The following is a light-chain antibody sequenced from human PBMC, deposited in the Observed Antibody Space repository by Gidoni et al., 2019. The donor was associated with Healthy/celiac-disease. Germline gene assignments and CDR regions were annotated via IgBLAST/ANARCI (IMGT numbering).Light chain of an antibody. CDR1: QGVSSY. Sequence: EIVLTQSPATLSLSPGERATLSCRASQGVSSYLAWYQQKPGQAPRLLIYDTSNRATGIPARFSGSGSGTDFTLTISSLEPEDFAVYYCQQRSNWPLTFGGXTKVEIK. CDR2: DTS. J-gene: IGKJ4*01. CDR3: QQRSNWPLT. V-gene: IGKV3-11*01.